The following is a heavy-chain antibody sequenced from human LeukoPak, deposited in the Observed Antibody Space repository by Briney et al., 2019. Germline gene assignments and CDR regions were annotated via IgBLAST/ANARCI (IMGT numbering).Heavy chain of an antibody. V-gene: IGHV4-59*08. CDR3: ASPIGGTSWYYFDY. D-gene: IGHD2-2*01. CDR1: GGSISSYY. CDR2: IYYSGST. J-gene: IGHJ4*02. Sequence: SETLSLTCTVSGGSISSYYWSWIRQPPGKGLEWIGYIYYSGSTNYNPSLKSRVTISVDTSKNQFSLKLSSVTAADTAVYYCASPIGGTSWYYFDYWGQGTLVTVSS.